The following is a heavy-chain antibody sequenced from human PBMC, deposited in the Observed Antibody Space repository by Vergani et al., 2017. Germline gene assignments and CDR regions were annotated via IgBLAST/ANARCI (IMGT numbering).Heavy chain of an antibody. Sequence: QVQLVESGGGLVKPGGSLRLSCAASGFTFSDYYMSWIRQAPGKGLEWVSYISSSSSYIYYADSVKGRFTISRDNAKNSLYLQMNSLRAEDTAVYYCAREDTMVPNPFGGFGYWGQGTLVTVSS. D-gene: IGHD3-10*01. CDR2: ISSSSSYI. CDR1: GFTFSDYY. J-gene: IGHJ4*02. V-gene: IGHV3-11*06. CDR3: AREDTMVPNPFGGFGY.